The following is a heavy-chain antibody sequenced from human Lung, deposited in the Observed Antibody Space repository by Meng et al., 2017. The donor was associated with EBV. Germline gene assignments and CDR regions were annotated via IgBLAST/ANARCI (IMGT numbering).Heavy chain of an antibody. CDR2: INEDGRTT. CDR3: SRDLAGPYDD. CDR1: GFTFSTYW. Sequence: EVQLVEAGGALVPPGGSLRLSCAASGFTFSTYWMHWVRQAPGKGLVWISRINEDGRTTTYADSVKGRFTISRDNTKNTLYLQMNSLRVEDTALYFCSRDLAGPYDDWGQGTLVTVSS. J-gene: IGHJ4*02. D-gene: IGHD3-3*02. V-gene: IGHV3-74*01.